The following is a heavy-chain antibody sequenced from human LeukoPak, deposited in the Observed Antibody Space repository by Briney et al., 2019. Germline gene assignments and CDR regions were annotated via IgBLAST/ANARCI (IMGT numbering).Heavy chain of an antibody. V-gene: IGHV3-30*02. Sequence: PGGSLRLSCAVCGVTFSSYCMHWVRQAPGKGLEWLAYIRHDGSNKYYADCVKGRFTISRDNSKNTVYLQMNSLRAEDTAVYYCAKDESQSISYYYGFADYWGQGTLVTVSS. J-gene: IGHJ4*02. CDR2: IRHDGSNK. CDR1: GVTFSSYC. D-gene: IGHD1-26*01. CDR3: AKDESQSISYYYGFADY.